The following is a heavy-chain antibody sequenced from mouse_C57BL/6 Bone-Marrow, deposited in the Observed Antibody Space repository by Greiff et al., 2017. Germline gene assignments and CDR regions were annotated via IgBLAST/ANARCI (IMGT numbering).Heavy chain of an antibody. CDR2: ISDGGSYT. CDR1: GFTFSSYA. CDR3: ARESDYAWFAY. V-gene: IGHV5-4*01. D-gene: IGHD2-4*01. J-gene: IGHJ3*01. Sequence: EVMLVESGGGLVKPGGSLKLSCAASGFTFSSYAMSWVRQTPEQRLEWVATISDGGSYTYYPDNVKGRFTISRDNAKNNLYLQMSHLKSEDTAMYYCARESDYAWFAYWGQGTLVTVSA.